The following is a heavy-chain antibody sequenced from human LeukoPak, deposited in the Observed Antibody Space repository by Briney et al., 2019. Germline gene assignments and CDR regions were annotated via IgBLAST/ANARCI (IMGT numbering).Heavy chain of an antibody. D-gene: IGHD3-22*01. Sequence: PGGSLILSCAASGFTFSDYYMSWIRQAPGKGLEWVSYISSSGSTIYYADSVKGRFTISRDNAKNSLYLQMNSLRAEDTAVYYCARDAPPSYYYDSSGYYLDYWGQGTLVTVSS. CDR2: ISSSGSTI. J-gene: IGHJ4*02. V-gene: IGHV3-11*01. CDR1: GFTFSDYY. CDR3: ARDAPPSYYYDSSGYYLDY.